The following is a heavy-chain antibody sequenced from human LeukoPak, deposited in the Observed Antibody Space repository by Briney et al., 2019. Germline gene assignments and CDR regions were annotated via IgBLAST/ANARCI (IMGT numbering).Heavy chain of an antibody. CDR1: GFTFSSYA. J-gene: IGHJ3*02. D-gene: IGHD2-2*01. V-gene: IGHV3-23*01. CDR2: ISGSGGST. Sequence: GGSLGLSCAASGFTFSSYAMSWVRQAPGKGLEWVSAISGSGGSTYYADSVKGRFTISRDNSKNTLYLQMNSLRAEDAAVYYCAKDSSQLRRPNAFDIWGQGTMVTVSS. CDR3: AKDSSQLRRPNAFDI.